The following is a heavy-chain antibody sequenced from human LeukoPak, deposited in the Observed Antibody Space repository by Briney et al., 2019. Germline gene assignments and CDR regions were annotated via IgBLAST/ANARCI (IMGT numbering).Heavy chain of an antibody. CDR2: IYYNGGT. CDR3: ARASYNWNYYY. V-gene: IGHV4-59*08. Sequence: TSETLSLTCSVSGGSISSYYWSWIRQPPGKGLEWIGYIYYNGGTNYNPSLKSRVTMSVDTSKNQFSLKLSSVTAADTAVYYCARASYNWNYYYWGQGTLVTVSS. D-gene: IGHD1-7*01. J-gene: IGHJ4*02. CDR1: GGSISSYY.